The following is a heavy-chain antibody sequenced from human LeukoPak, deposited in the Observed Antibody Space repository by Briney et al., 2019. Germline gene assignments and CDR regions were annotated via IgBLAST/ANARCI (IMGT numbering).Heavy chain of an antibody. CDR2: ISWNSGSI. Sequence: PGGSLRLSCAASGFTVSSNYMSWVRQAPGKGLEWVSGISWNSGSIGYADSVKGRFTISRDNAKNSLYLQMNSLRAEDTALYYCAKGLVAGEGYYFDYWGQGTLVTVSS. D-gene: IGHD3-10*01. CDR3: AKGLVAGEGYYFDY. V-gene: IGHV3-9*01. CDR1: GFTVSSNY. J-gene: IGHJ4*02.